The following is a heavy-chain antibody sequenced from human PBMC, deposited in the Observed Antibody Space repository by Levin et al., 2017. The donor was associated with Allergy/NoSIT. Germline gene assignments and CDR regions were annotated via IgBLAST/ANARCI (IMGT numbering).Heavy chain of an antibody. J-gene: IGHJ6*02. V-gene: IGHV1-69*02. Sequence: SVKVSCKASGGTFSSYTISWVRQAPGQGLEWMGRIIPILGIANYAQKFQGRVTITADKSTSTAYMELSSLRSEDTAVYYCARGYYYGSGPDYGMDVWGQGTTVTVSS. CDR1: GGTFSSYT. CDR3: ARGYYYGSGPDYGMDV. D-gene: IGHD3-10*01. CDR2: IIPILGIA.